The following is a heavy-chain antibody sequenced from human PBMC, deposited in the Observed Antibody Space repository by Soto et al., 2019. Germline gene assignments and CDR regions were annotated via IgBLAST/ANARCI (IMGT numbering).Heavy chain of an antibody. J-gene: IGHJ6*02. Sequence: QVQLQQSGPGLVHPSQTLSLTCAISGASVSSNSAAWHWLRQSPSRGLEWLGRTYYRSKCYNDYAVSVKSRITIHPDTSKNQFSLQLNSVTPEDTAVYYCARHIAVAGTNYYGMGVWGQGTTVTVSS. CDR1: GASVSSNSAA. CDR2: TYYRSKCYN. V-gene: IGHV6-1*01. CDR3: ARHIAVAGTNYYGMGV. D-gene: IGHD6-19*01.